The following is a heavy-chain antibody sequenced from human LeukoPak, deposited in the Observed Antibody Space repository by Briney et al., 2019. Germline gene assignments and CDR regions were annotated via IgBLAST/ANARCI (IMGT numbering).Heavy chain of an antibody. V-gene: IGHV4-59*08. CDR3: ARHIGAWAFDI. Sequence: SETLSLTCTVSGGSISGYYWSLVRQSSGKGLEWIANIYDEGNTKKNPSLKSRVTISRDMSKNQVSLKLTSVTAADTAIYYCARHIGAWAFDIWGQGTMVTVSS. CDR1: GGSISGYY. J-gene: IGHJ3*02. CDR2: IYDEGNT.